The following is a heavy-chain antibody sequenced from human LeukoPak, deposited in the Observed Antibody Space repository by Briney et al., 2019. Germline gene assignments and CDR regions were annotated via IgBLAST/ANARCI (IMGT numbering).Heavy chain of an antibody. D-gene: IGHD6-13*01. V-gene: IGHV1-46*01. J-gene: IGHJ4*02. Sequence: ASVKVSCKASGYTFTDYAMNWVRQAPGQGLEWMGIINPSGGSTSYAQKFQGRVTMTRDTSTSTVYMELSSLRSEDTAVYYCARVRGSWYSDYWGQGTLVTVPS. CDR1: GYTFTDYA. CDR2: INPSGGST. CDR3: ARVRGSWYSDY.